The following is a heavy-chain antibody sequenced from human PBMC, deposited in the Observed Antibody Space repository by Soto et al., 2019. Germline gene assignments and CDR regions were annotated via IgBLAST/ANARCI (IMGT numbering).Heavy chain of an antibody. D-gene: IGHD3-10*01. CDR1: GITLSDHD. CDR3: VRENRRDYNYGMDV. Sequence: LRLSCAASGITLSDHDMDWVRHGPVNGLEWIARTRNKGNSYTTGYAASVKGRFTISRDGSNNSLYLQMNGLKTKDTAVYYCVRENRRDYNYGMDVWGQGTTVTVSS. J-gene: IGHJ6*02. V-gene: IGHV3-72*01. CDR2: TRNKGNSYTT.